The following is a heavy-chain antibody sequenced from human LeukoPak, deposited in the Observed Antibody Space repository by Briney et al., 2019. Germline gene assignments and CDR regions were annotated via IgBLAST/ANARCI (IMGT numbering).Heavy chain of an antibody. D-gene: IGHD3-10*02. CDR2: IRQDGGDK. CDR3: AREPRMLGY. J-gene: IGHJ4*02. CDR1: GFTFSDYW. V-gene: IGHV3-7*01. Sequence: PGGSLRLSCAASGFTFSDYWMTWVRQAPGKGLEWVANIRQDGGDKHYVDSVKGRFTISRDNAKNSLFLQMNSRRGEDTAVYYCAREPRMLGYWGQGTLVTVSS.